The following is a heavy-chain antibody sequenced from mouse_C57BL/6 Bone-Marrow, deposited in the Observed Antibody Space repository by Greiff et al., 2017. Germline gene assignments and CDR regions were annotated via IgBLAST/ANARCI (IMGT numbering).Heavy chain of an antibody. CDR3: ARYSSDAMDS. V-gene: IGHV1-76*01. D-gene: IGHD3-2*02. CDR2: IYPGSGNS. CDR1: GFTFTDYY. Sequence: VKLQESGAELVRPGASVKLSCKASGFTFTDYYINWVKQRPGQGLEWIARIYPGSGNSYYNEKFNGKATLTAEKSSSTAYMQLSSLTSEDSAVYFCARYSSDAMDSWGQGTSDTVSS. J-gene: IGHJ4*01.